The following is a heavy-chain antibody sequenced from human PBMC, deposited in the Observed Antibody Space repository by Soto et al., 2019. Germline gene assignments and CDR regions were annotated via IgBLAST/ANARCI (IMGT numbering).Heavy chain of an antibody. CDR2: ISYDGNHK. Sequence: PGGSLRLSCAASGFTYSSYAMHWVRQAPGKGLEWVAVISYDGNHKYYADFVKGRFTTSRDNSKNTLYLQMNSLRPEDTAVYCSARFIPAVQTDHVDIWGQGTMVTVSS. J-gene: IGHJ3*02. CDR3: ARFIPAVQTDHVDI. D-gene: IGHD2-2*01. CDR1: GFTYSSYA. V-gene: IGHV3-30-3*01.